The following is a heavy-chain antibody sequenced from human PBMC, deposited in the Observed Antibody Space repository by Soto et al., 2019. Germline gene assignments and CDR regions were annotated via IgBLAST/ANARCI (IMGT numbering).Heavy chain of an antibody. Sequence: QLQLMQSGGEAKNPGASVKVSCEASGYSFSTYAISWLRQAPGQGLEWMGLITPNNGYTNYAQKFQGRLILTTGIPSSTAYMELTSLRYDDTAMYYCATLYDSGFDPWGQGTLVSVS. CDR3: ATLYDSGFDP. CDR1: GYSFSTYA. V-gene: IGHV1-18*01. J-gene: IGHJ5*02. CDR2: ITPNNGYT. D-gene: IGHD3-3*01.